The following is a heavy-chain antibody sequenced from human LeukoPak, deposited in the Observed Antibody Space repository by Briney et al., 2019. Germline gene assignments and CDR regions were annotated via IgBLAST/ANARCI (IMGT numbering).Heavy chain of an antibody. CDR1: GYTLTELS. J-gene: IGHJ4*02. V-gene: IGHV1-24*01. CDR3: ATRLTSSTSALFDY. Sequence: ASVKVSCKVSGYTLTELSMHWVRQAPGKGLEWVGSFDPEDGETIYAQNFQGRVTMTEDTSTDTAYMELSSLRSEDTAVYYCATRLTSSTSALFDYWGQGTLVTVSS. CDR2: FDPEDGET.